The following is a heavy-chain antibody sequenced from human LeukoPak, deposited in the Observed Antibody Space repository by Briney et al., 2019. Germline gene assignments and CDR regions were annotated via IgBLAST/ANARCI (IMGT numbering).Heavy chain of an antibody. Sequence: ASVKVSCKASGYTFTGYYMHWVQQAPGQGLEWMGWINPNSGGTNYAQKFQGRVTMTRDTSISTAYMELSRLRSDDTAVYYCARDQGDYGGKGDRFDYWGQGTLVTVSS. CDR1: GYTFTGYY. CDR2: INPNSGGT. J-gene: IGHJ4*02. D-gene: IGHD4-23*01. V-gene: IGHV1-2*02. CDR3: ARDQGDYGGKGDRFDY.